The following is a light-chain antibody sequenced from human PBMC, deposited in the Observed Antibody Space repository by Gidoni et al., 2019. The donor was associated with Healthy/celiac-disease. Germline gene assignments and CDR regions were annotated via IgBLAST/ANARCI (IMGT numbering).Light chain of an antibody. Sequence: EIVFTPSPATLSLSPGERATLTCKASQSVSSYLAWYQQKPGQAPRLLIYDASNRATGIPARFSGSGSGTDFTLTISSRELEDFAVYYCQQRSNWPTFGPGTKVDIK. J-gene: IGKJ3*01. CDR2: DAS. CDR3: QQRSNWPT. CDR1: QSVSSY. V-gene: IGKV3-11*01.